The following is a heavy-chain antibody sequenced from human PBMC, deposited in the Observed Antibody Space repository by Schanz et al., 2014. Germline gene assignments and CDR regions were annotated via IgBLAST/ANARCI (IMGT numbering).Heavy chain of an antibody. CDR2: INPNTGGT. CDR3: ARGLVRYFAY. CDR1: GYTFTDYY. V-gene: IGHV1-2*06. Sequence: QVQLVQSGAEVKKPGASVKVSCTASGYTFTDYYLHWVRQAPGQGLEWMGRINPNTGGTNYAQKFQGRVTMTRDTSISTAYMELSRLRSDDTAVYYCARGLVRYFAYWGQGTLVTVSS. J-gene: IGHJ4*02. D-gene: IGHD2-8*02.